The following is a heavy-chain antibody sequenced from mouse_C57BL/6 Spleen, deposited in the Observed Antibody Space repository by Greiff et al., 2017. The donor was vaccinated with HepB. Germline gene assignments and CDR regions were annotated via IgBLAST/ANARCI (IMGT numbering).Heavy chain of an antibody. J-gene: IGHJ3*01. CDR3: TRDYSKEAWFAY. Sequence: EVQLQQSGTVLARPGASVKMSCKTSGYTFTSYWMHWVKQRPGQGLEWIGAIYPGNSDTSYNQKFKGKAKLTAVTSASTAYMELSSLTNEDSAVYYCTRDYSKEAWFAYWGQGTLVTVSA. CDR1: GYTFTSYW. D-gene: IGHD2-5*01. V-gene: IGHV1-5*01. CDR2: IYPGNSDT.